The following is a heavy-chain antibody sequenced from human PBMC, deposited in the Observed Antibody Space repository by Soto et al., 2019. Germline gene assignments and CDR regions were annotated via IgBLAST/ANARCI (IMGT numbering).Heavy chain of an antibody. J-gene: IGHJ4*02. D-gene: IGHD4-4*01. V-gene: IGHV3-23*01. CDR2: ISGSGGST. CDR3: AKDYSNYVPNNLYFDY. Sequence: GGSLRLSCAASGFTFSSYAMSWVRQAPGKGLEWVSAISGSGGSTYYADSVKGRFTISRDNSKNTLYLQMNSLRAEDTAVYYCAKDYSNYVPNNLYFDYWGQGTLVTVSS. CDR1: GFTFSSYA.